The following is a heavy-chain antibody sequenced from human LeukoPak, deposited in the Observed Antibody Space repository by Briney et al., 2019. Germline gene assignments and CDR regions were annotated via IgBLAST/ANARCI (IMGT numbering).Heavy chain of an antibody. J-gene: IGHJ4*02. Sequence: PGRSLRLSCAASGFTFDDYAMHWVRQAPGKGLEWVSGISWNSGSIGYADSVKGRFTVSRDNAKNSLYLQMNSLRAEDTALYYCAEAYGDYLYYFDYWGQGTLVTVSS. CDR2: ISWNSGSI. CDR1: GFTFDDYA. CDR3: AEAYGDYLYYFDY. D-gene: IGHD4-17*01. V-gene: IGHV3-9*01.